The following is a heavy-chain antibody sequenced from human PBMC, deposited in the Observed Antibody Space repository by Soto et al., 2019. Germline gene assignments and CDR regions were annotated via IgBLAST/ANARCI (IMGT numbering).Heavy chain of an antibody. D-gene: IGHD3-22*01. V-gene: IGHV3-30*18. CDR2: ISYDGSNK. Sequence: GGSLRLSCAASGFTFSSYGMHWVRQAPGKGLEWVAVISYDGSNKYYADSVKGRFTISRDNSKNTLYLQMNSLRAEDTAVYYCAKAYTYYYDSSGYYFGYHYGMDVWGQGTTVTVSS. J-gene: IGHJ6*02. CDR3: AKAYTYYYDSSGYYFGYHYGMDV. CDR1: GFTFSSYG.